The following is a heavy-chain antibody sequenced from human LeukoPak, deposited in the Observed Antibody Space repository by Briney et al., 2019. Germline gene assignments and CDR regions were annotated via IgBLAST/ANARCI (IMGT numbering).Heavy chain of an antibody. Sequence: ASVKVSCKASGYTFTNYIISWVRQAPGQGLEWMGWISAYNGNTNYAQKLQGRVTMTTDTSTSTAYMELRSLRSDDTAVYYCARHVPKTYYYDSSGFFFDYWGQGTLVTVSS. CDR3: ARHVPKTYYYDSSGFFFDY. J-gene: IGHJ4*02. D-gene: IGHD3-22*01. CDR2: ISAYNGNT. V-gene: IGHV1-18*01. CDR1: GYTFTNYI.